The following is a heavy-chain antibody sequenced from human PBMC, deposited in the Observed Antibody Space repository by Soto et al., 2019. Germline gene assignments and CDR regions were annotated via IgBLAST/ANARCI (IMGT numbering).Heavy chain of an antibody. CDR2: IYYSGST. Sequence: SETLSLTCTVSGGSISSYYWSWIRQPPGKGLEWIGYIYYSGSTNYNPSLKSRVTISVDTSKNQFSLKLSSVTAADTAAYYCARGVDDYYDSSGYYYYFDYWGQGTLVTVSS. V-gene: IGHV4-59*01. CDR1: GGSISSYY. D-gene: IGHD3-22*01. J-gene: IGHJ4*02. CDR3: ARGVDDYYDSSGYYYYFDY.